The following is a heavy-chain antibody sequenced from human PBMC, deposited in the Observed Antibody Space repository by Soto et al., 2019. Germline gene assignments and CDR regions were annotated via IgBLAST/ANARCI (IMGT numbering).Heavy chain of an antibody. CDR3: ARAGRSSSKTVLDC. Sequence: SETLSLTCTVSGGSISSYYWSWIRQPPGKGLEWIGYIYYSGSTNYNPSLKSRVTISLDTSKNQFSLKLSSVTAADTAVYYCARAGRSSSKTVLDCWGQGNLVTLSS. CDR2: IYYSGST. J-gene: IGHJ4*02. D-gene: IGHD6-19*01. CDR1: GGSISSYY. V-gene: IGHV4-59*01.